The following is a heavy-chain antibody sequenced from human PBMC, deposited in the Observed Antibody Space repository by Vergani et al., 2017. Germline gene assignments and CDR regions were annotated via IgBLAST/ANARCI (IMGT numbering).Heavy chain of an antibody. J-gene: IGHJ6*02. Sequence: DVQLLQSGGGLVQPGGSLRLSCAASGFTFSGYSMDWVRQAPGKGLEWISYITNSGRTIYYADSVKGRFTISTDNAKKSLYLQMNSLRAEDTAVYYCARDSRLGYGMDVWGQGTTVTVSS. CDR2: ITNSGRTI. CDR1: GFTFSGYS. D-gene: IGHD6-19*01. V-gene: IGHV3-48*01. CDR3: ARDSRLGYGMDV.